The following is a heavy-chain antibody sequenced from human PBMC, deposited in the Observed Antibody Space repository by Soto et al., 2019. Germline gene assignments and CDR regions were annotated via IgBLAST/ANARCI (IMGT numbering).Heavy chain of an antibody. CDR3: ARQYCSSASCYIGFYYMDV. J-gene: IGHJ6*03. CDR1: GGSISSYY. Sequence: SETLSLTCTVSGGSISSYYWSWIRQPPGKGLELIVYIYFSGSTKYNPSLKSRVTISVDTSKTQFSLKLRSVTAADTAVYYCARQYCSSASCYIGFYYMDVWGKGTTVTVSS. D-gene: IGHD2-2*01. V-gene: IGHV4-59*01. CDR2: IYFSGST.